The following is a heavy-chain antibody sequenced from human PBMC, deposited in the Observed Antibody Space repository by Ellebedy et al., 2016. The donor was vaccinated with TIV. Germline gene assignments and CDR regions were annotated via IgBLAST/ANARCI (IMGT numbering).Heavy chain of an antibody. J-gene: IGHJ4*02. CDR1: GFTFSSYS. Sequence: GESLKISXAASGFTFSSYSMNWVRQAPGKGLEWVSSISSSSSYIYYADSVKGRFTISRDNAKNSLYLQMNSLRAEDTAVYYCARDAGDGFDYWGQGTLVTVSS. CDR2: ISSSSSYI. D-gene: IGHD3-16*01. CDR3: ARDAGDGFDY. V-gene: IGHV3-21*01.